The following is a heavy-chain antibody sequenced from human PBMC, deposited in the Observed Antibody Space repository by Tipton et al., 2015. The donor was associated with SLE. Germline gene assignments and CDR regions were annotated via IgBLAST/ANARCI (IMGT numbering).Heavy chain of an antibody. J-gene: IGHJ4*02. CDR2: IYNSGST. Sequence: LRLSCTVSGGPISSSSYYWGWIRQPPGKGLEWIGSIYNSGSTHYNPSLKSRVTISVDTSKNQFSLKLSSVTAADTAVYYCARDPRYGNFDYWGQGTLVTVSS. D-gene: IGHD5-18*01. CDR1: GGPISSSSYY. CDR3: ARDPRYGNFDY. V-gene: IGHV4-39*07.